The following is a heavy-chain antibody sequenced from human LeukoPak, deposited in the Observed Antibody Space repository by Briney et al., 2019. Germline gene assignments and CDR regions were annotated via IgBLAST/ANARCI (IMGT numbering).Heavy chain of an antibody. D-gene: IGHD4-23*01. Sequence: SETLSLTCTVSGGSISSGGYYWSWIRQPPGKGLEWIGYIYHSGSTYYNPSLKSRVTMSVDRSKNQFSLRLSSVTAADTAVYYCARDPGYGGTRARQYSYYYMDVWGKGTTVTVSS. CDR3: ARDPGYGGTRARQYSYYYMDV. J-gene: IGHJ6*03. V-gene: IGHV4-30-2*01. CDR2: IYHSGST. CDR1: GGSISSGGYY.